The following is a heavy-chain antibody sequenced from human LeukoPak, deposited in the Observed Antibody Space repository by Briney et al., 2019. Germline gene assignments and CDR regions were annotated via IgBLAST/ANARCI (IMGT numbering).Heavy chain of an antibody. CDR3: ARDYLLDY. CDR1: GFTIRNYW. J-gene: IGHJ4*02. Sequence: GGSLRLSCAASGFTIRNYWMTWFRQAPGKGLEWVANIKQDGSKEYYVDSVKGRFTISRDNAENSLYLQMNSLRAEDTSVYYCARDYLLDYWGQGTLVTVSS. D-gene: IGHD2-21*01. CDR2: IKQDGSKE. V-gene: IGHV3-7*01.